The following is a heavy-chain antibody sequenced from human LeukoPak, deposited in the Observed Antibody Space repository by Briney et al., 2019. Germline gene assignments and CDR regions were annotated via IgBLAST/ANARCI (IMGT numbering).Heavy chain of an antibody. CDR3: ARDGGVTGTTDY. J-gene: IGHJ4*02. CDR1: GFTFSRYG. V-gene: IGHV3-30*03. D-gene: IGHD1-20*01. Sequence: GGSLRLSCAASGFTFSRYGMHWVRQAPGKGLEWVAVISYDGNKKDFAASVQGRFTISRDNSKNTLYLQMNSLRAEDTSVYYCARDGGVTGTTDYWGQGTLVTVSS. CDR2: ISYDGNKK.